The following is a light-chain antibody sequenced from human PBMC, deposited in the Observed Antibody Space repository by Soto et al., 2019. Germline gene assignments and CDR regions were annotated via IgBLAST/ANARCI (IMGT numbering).Light chain of an antibody. J-gene: IGKJ2*01. CDR3: QQSYRTPFT. CDR2: AAS. Sequence: DIQMTQSPSSLSASVGDRLTITCRASQSSSNYLNWYQQKPGKAPKLLIYAASSLQSGVPSRFSGSGSGTDFTLTISSLQPEDFATYYCQQSYRTPFTFGQGTKLEIK. V-gene: IGKV1-39*01. CDR1: QSSSNY.